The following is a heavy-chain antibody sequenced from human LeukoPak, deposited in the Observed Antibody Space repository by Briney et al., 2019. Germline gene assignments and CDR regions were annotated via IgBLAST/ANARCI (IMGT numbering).Heavy chain of an antibody. CDR1: GYSFTNYW. V-gene: IGHV5-51*01. J-gene: IGHJ3*02. CDR2: IYPGESDI. Sequence: KPGESLKISCKGSGYSFTNYWIGWVRQMPGKGLEWMGIIYPGESDIRYSPSFQGQVTISADKSISTAYLQWSSLKASDTAMYYCARPQDFGLTGMNAFDIWGQGTMVTVSS. D-gene: IGHD7-27*01. CDR3: ARPQDFGLTGMNAFDI.